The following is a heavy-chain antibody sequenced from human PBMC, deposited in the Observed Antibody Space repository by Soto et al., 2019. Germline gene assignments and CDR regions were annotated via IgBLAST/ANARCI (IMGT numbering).Heavy chain of an antibody. Sequence: ASVKVSCKASGYTFTSYYMHWVRQAPGQGLEWMGIINPSGGSTSYAQKFQGRVTMTRDTSTSTVYMELSSLRTEDTAVYYCARDSCISTSCHPEALNWSDPWGQGTLVTVSS. CDR1: GYTFTSYY. V-gene: IGHV1-46*01. CDR3: ARDSCISTSCHPEALNWSDP. D-gene: IGHD2-2*01. J-gene: IGHJ5*02. CDR2: INPSGGST.